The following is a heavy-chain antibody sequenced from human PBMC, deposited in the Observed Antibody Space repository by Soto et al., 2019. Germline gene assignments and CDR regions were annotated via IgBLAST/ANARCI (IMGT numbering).Heavy chain of an antibody. CDR3: ARDVAGHKDYYYYYGMDV. D-gene: IGHD6-19*01. V-gene: IGHV3-53*01. Sequence: GGSLRLSCAASGFTVSSNYMSWVRQAPGKGLEWVSVIYSGGSTYYADSVKGRFTISRDNSKNTLYLQMNSLRAEDTAVYYCARDVAGHKDYYYYYGMDVWGQGTTVTVSS. CDR2: IYSGGST. J-gene: IGHJ6*02. CDR1: GFTVSSNY.